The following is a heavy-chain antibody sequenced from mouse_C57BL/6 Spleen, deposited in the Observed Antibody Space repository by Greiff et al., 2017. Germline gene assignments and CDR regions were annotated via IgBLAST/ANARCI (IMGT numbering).Heavy chain of an antibody. CDR3: ARGGDYGNFDY. CDR2: ISYDGSN. V-gene: IGHV3-6*01. CDR1: GYSITSCYY. D-gene: IGHD2-1*01. Sequence: ESGPGLVKPSQSLSLTCSVTGYSITSCYYWNWIRQFPGNKLEWMGYISYDGSNNYNPSLKNRISITRDTSKNQFYLKLNSVTTEDTATYYCARGGDYGNFDYWGQGTTLTVSS. J-gene: IGHJ2*01.